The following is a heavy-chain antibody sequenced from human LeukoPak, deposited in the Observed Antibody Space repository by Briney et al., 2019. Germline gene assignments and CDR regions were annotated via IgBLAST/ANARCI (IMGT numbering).Heavy chain of an antibody. CDR1: GFTFSSYA. D-gene: IGHD6-13*01. Sequence: GGSLRLSCAASGFTFSSYAMSWVRQAPGKGLEWVSAISGSGGSTYYADSVKGRFTISRDNSKNTLYLQMNSLRAEDTAVYYCASVGGIAAAGTPMDYWGQGTLVTVSS. V-gene: IGHV3-23*01. CDR2: ISGSGGST. J-gene: IGHJ4*02. CDR3: ASVGGIAAAGTPMDY.